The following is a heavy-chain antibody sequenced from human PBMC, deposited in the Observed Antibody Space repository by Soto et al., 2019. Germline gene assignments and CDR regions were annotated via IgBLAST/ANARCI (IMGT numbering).Heavy chain of an antibody. Sequence: ASVKVSCKASGYTFDGYYMHWVRQAPGQGLEWMGWINPQTGVTNYAQKFQHRVTMTRDTSISTAYMELSSLRSDDTAVYYCARGPSPGGFDWLWVAYYYYGMDVWGQGTTVTVSS. CDR2: INPQTGVT. CDR1: GYTFDGYY. D-gene: IGHD3-9*01. CDR3: ARGPSPGGFDWLWVAYYYYGMDV. V-gene: IGHV1-2*02. J-gene: IGHJ6*02.